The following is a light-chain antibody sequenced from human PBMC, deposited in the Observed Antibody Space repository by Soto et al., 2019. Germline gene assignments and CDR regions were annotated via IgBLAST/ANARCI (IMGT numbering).Light chain of an antibody. V-gene: IGKV3-20*01. Sequence: IVMTQSPATRSVSPVERGTLSCRASQSVSSNLAWYKQKPGHAPRLLIYGASSRATGIPDRFSGSASGTDFTLTISRLEPEDFAVYYCQQYGTPRTFGQGTKVDIK. CDR3: QQYGTPRT. CDR1: QSVSSN. CDR2: GAS. J-gene: IGKJ1*01.